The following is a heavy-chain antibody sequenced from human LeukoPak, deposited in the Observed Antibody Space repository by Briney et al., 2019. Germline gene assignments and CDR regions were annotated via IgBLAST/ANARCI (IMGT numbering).Heavy chain of an antibody. V-gene: IGHV4-34*01. CDR1: GGSFSGSH. J-gene: IGHJ4*02. Sequence: SETLSLTCAVHGGSFSGSHWNWLRQSPEKGLEWIGEINDRGRTNYNPSLKSRVTISVDTSKNQFSLKLSSVTAADTAVYYCARVGGSGWYIFDYWGQGTLVTVSS. CDR3: ARVGGSGWYIFDY. D-gene: IGHD6-19*01. CDR2: INDRGRT.